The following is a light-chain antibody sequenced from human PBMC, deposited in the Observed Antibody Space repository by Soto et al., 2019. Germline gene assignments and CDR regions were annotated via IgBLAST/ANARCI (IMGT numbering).Light chain of an antibody. Sequence: DIQMTQSPSSLSASVGDRVTITCRASQSISSYLNWYQQKPGKAPKLLIYAASSLQSGVPSRFGGSGSATDFTLTISSLQPEDFATYYCQQSYSTPRTFGQGTKLEIK. V-gene: IGKV1-39*01. CDR3: QQSYSTPRT. J-gene: IGKJ2*01. CDR2: AAS. CDR1: QSISSY.